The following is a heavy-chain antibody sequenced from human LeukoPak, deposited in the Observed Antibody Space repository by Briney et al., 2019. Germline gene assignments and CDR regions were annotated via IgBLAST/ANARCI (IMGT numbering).Heavy chain of an antibody. CDR1: GFTFSSYW. V-gene: IGHV3-7*03. CDR3: ARDRVAVAATQDVYFDY. CDR2: IKQDGSEK. D-gene: IGHD6-19*01. J-gene: IGHJ4*02. Sequence: GGSLRLSCAASGFTFSSYWMSWVRQAPGKGLEWVANIKQDGSEKYYVDSVKGRFTISRDNAKNSLYLQMNSPRAEDTAVYYCARDRVAVAATQDVYFDYWGQGTLVTVSS.